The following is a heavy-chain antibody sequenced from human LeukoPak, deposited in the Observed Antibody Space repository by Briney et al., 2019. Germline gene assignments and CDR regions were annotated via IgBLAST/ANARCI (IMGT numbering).Heavy chain of an antibody. D-gene: IGHD3-9*01. J-gene: IGHJ4*02. CDR2: ISYDGSNK. V-gene: IGHV3-30-3*01. CDR3: ARARTGRYFDWFPHGEMDX. CDR1: GFTFSSYA. Sequence: GGSLRLSCAASGFTFSSYAMHWVRQAPGKGLEWVAVISYDGSNKYYADSVKGRFTISRDNSKNTLYLQMNSLRAEDTAVYYCARARTGRYFDWFPHGEMDXXGQGTLVTVSS.